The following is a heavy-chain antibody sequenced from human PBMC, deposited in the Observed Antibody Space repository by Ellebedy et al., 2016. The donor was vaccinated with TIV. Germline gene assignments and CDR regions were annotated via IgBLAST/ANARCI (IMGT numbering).Heavy chain of an antibody. J-gene: IGHJ6*02. Sequence: GESLKISCSASGFTFSTYSIHWVRQAPGEGLEYVSTISTNGVTAYYADSVRARFIISRDNSRNSVYVQMSSLRAEDTAVYYCARPGAYCSNGVCPYQYYGMDVWGQGTTVTVSS. V-gene: IGHV3-64*05. CDR3: ARPGAYCSNGVCPYQYYGMDV. D-gene: IGHD2-8*01. CDR2: ISTNGVTA. CDR1: GFTFSTYS.